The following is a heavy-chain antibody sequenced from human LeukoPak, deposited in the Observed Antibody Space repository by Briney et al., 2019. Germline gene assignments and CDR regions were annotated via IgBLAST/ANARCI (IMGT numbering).Heavy chain of an antibody. V-gene: IGHV1-2*04. Sequence: ASVKVSCKASGYTFTGYYMHWVRQAPGQGLEWMGWINPNSGGTNYAQKFQGWVTMTRGTSISTAYMELSRLRSDDTAVYYCARAPVYYYGSGSYDYWGQGTLVTVSS. CDR2: INPNSGGT. CDR1: GYTFTGYY. CDR3: ARAPVYYYGSGSYDY. D-gene: IGHD3-10*01. J-gene: IGHJ4*02.